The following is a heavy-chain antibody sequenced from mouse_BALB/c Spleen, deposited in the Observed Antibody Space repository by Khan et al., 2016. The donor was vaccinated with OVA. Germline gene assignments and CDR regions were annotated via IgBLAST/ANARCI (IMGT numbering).Heavy chain of an antibody. D-gene: IGHD1-1*01. Sequence: QVQLQQPGPELVKPGASVKISCKASGYTFTDYYINWVKQQPGQGLEWIGWLYPGSGNTKYNEKFTGRATLTVDTSSRTTYMQHSILTSEATAVYFCARGNYYGSTSWLDYWGQGTLVTVSA. V-gene: IGHV1-84*02. CDR2: LYPGSGNT. J-gene: IGHJ3*01. CDR1: GYTFTDYY. CDR3: ARGNYYGSTSWLDY.